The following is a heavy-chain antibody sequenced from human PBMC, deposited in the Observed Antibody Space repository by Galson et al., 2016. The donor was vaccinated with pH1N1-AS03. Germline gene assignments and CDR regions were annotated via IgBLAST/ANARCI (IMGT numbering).Heavy chain of an antibody. Sequence: SLRLSCAGSGFTFDAYAMHWVRQGPGKGLEWVSGIDRNSGTIGYTDSVKGRFTITRDNAKNSLYLEMNSLRAEDTALYYCATSPGYCSAGSCSDQGYFDYWGQGTLVTVSS. CDR2: IDRNSGTI. CDR3: ATSPGYCSAGSCSDQGYFDY. V-gene: IGHV3-9*01. J-gene: IGHJ4*02. D-gene: IGHD2-15*01. CDR1: GFTFDAYA.